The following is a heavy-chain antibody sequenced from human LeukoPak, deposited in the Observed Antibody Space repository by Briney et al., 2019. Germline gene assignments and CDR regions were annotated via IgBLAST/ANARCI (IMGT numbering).Heavy chain of an antibody. V-gene: IGHV4-59*08. CDR1: GGSPSSYY. CDR3: ARHNFSRLGYFDY. Sequence: SETLSLTCTVSGGSPSSYYWSWIRQPPGEGLGWIGYIYYSGSTNYNPSLKSRVSISVDTSKKQFSLKLSSVTAADTAVYYCARHNFSRLGYFDYWGQGTLVTVSS. J-gene: IGHJ4*02. D-gene: IGHD1-1*01. CDR2: IYYSGST.